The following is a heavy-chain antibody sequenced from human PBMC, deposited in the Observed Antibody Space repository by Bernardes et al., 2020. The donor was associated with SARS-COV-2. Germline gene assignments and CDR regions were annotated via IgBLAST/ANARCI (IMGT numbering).Heavy chain of an antibody. J-gene: IGHJ4*02. D-gene: IGHD3-10*01. CDR1: GVSISSVSFY. CDR3: ARDGSLPWGPTYFDY. Sequence: SETLSLTCTVSGVSISSVSFYWSWLRQPAGKGLEWIGRIYASGRTNSNPSLKSRVTISVDTSKNQFSLDLTSVTAADTAVYYCARDGSLPWGPTYFDYCGQGTLVTVSS. CDR2: IYASGRT. V-gene: IGHV4-61*02.